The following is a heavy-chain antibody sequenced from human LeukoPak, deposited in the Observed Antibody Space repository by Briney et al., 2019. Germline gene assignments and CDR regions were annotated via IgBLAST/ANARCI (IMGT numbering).Heavy chain of an antibody. J-gene: IGHJ3*02. D-gene: IGHD6-13*01. CDR3: ARIAAAYDAFDI. CDR2: IKQDGSEK. Sequence: GSLRLSCAASGFTFSSYSMNWVRQAPGKGLEWVANIKQDGSEKYYVDSVKGRFTISRDNAKNSLYLQMNSLRAEDTAVYYCARIAAAYDAFDIWGQGTMVTVSS. V-gene: IGHV3-7*03. CDR1: GFTFSSYS.